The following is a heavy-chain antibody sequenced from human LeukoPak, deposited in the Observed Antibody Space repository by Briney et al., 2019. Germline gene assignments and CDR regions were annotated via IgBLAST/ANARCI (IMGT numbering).Heavy chain of an antibody. CDR3: ARVAGFGEWDYYMDV. CDR2: IIPIFGTA. CDR1: GGTFSSYA. J-gene: IGHJ6*03. Sequence: GASVKVSCKASGGTFSSYAISWVRQAPGQGLEWMGGIIPIFGTANYAQKFQGRVTITADESTSTAYMELSSLRSEDTAVYYCARVAGFGEWDYYMDVWGKGTTVTVSS. V-gene: IGHV1-69*13. D-gene: IGHD3-10*01.